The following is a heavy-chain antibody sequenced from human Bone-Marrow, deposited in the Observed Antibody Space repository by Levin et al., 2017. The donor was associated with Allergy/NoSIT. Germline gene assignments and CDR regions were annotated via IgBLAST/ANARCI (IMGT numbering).Heavy chain of an antibody. CDR1: GFTFSSYW. Sequence: GGSLRLSCAASGFTFSSYWMSWVRQAPGKGLEWVANIKQDGSEKYYVDSVKGRFTISRDNAKNSLYLQMNSLRAEDTAVYYCARSPDTAMVGYFDYWGQGTLVTVSS. V-gene: IGHV3-7*01. J-gene: IGHJ4*02. D-gene: IGHD5-18*01. CDR3: ARSPDTAMVGYFDY. CDR2: IKQDGSEK.